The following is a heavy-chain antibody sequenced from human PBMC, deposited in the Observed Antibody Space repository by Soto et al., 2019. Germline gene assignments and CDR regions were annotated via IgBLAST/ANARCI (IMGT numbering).Heavy chain of an antibody. CDR3: VAGPDRAKSAY. CDR2: GLRPDYT. Sequence: SEALSLTCTVSGGSVNDYYRSWTRQPPGKGLEWIAYGLRPDYTGYNPSLRNRVTISSDTSKNQFSLRLISVTAADTAVYYCVAGPDRAKSAYWGQGTLVTVSS. J-gene: IGHJ4*01. CDR1: GGSVNDYY. V-gene: IGHV4-59*02.